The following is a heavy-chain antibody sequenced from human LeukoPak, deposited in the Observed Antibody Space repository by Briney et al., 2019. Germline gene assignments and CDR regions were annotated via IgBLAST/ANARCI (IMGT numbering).Heavy chain of an antibody. V-gene: IGHV4-30-2*05. Sequence: SETLSLTCAVSGGSINSGGYSWSWIRQPPGKGLEWIVYIYHSGSTYYNPSLKGRVTISVDTSKNQFSLKLSSVTAADTAVYYCASPTPYGSGSYLYYWGQGTLVTVSS. CDR1: GGSINSGGYS. CDR2: IYHSGST. D-gene: IGHD3-10*01. CDR3: ASPTPYGSGSYLYY. J-gene: IGHJ4*02.